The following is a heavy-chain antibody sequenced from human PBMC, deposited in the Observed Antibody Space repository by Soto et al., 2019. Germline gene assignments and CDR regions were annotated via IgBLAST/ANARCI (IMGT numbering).Heavy chain of an antibody. CDR3: AREDRDRETGLVPAAIDGMDV. V-gene: IGHV1-69*13. CDR1: GYTFTGDY. CDR2: IIPIFGIA. Sequence: SVKVSCKASGYTFTGDYMDWVRQAPGHGLEWIGRIIPIFGIASYAQKFQGRVTITADESTSTAYMELSSLRSDDTAVYYCAREDRDRETGLVPAAIDGMDVWGQGTTVTVSS. J-gene: IGHJ6*02. D-gene: IGHD2-2*01.